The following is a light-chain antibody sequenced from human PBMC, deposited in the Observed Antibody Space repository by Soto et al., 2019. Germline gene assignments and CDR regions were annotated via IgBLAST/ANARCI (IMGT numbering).Light chain of an antibody. CDR3: QQRSNWIT. J-gene: IGKJ5*01. Sequence: VMTQSPATLSVSPGERATLSCRASQNLRSSLAWYQQKPGQAPRLLIYGASTRATGIPARFSGSGSGTDFALTISSLEPEDFALYYCQQRSNWITFGQGTRLEIK. CDR1: QNLRSS. V-gene: IGKV3-15*01. CDR2: GAS.